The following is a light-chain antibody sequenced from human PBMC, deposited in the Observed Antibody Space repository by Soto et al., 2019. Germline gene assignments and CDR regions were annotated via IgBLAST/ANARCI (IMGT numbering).Light chain of an antibody. V-gene: IGKV1-39*01. CDR1: HNIRGY. Sequence: DIQMTQSPSSPSASLTDIVTITFLASHNIRGYLNWYQQKPGKAPKLPIYAASSLQSGIPSRFSGSGFETDFTLTISSLQPEDFATYYCQQSYSAPWTFGQGTKVDIK. CDR2: AAS. J-gene: IGKJ1*01. CDR3: QQSYSAPWT.